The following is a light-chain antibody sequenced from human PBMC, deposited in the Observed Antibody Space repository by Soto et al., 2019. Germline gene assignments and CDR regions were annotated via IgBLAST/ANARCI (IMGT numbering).Light chain of an antibody. J-gene: IGKJ1*01. CDR2: KAS. Sequence: DSQMTQTPSTLSGSVGDRFTITCRASQTICSWLAWYQQKPGKAPKLRIYKASTLKSGVPSRYSGSGAETEFTITISSLQADDYATYYCQHYNSYSESFGQGTKTELK. CDR1: QTICSW. CDR3: QHYNSYSES. V-gene: IGKV1-5*03.